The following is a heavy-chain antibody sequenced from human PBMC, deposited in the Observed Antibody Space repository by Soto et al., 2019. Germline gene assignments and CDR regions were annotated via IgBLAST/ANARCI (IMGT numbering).Heavy chain of an antibody. D-gene: IGHD3-22*01. CDR2: ISAYNGNT. CDR1: GYTFTSYG. J-gene: IGHJ4*02. CDR3: ARDYYYDSSGYPGNY. V-gene: IGHV1-18*01. Sequence: ASVKVSCKASGYTFTSYGISWVRQAPGQGLEWMGWISAYNGNTNYAQKLQGRVTMTTDTSTSTAYMELRSLRSDDTAVYYCARDYYYDSSGYPGNYRGQETLFTVSS.